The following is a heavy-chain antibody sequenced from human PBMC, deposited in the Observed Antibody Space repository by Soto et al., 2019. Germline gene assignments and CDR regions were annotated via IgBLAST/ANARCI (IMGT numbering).Heavy chain of an antibody. CDR1: GYTFTSYA. Sequence: ASVKVSCKASGYTFTSYAMHWVRQAPGQRLEWMGWINAGNGNTKYSQKFQGRVTITRDTSASTAYMELSSLRSEDTAVYYCATPRPSSSWQNAAFDIWGQGTMVTVSS. D-gene: IGHD6-13*01. CDR2: INAGNGNT. CDR3: ATPRPSSSWQNAAFDI. J-gene: IGHJ3*02. V-gene: IGHV1-3*01.